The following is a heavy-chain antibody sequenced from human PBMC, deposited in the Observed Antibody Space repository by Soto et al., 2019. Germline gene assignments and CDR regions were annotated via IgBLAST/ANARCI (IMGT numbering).Heavy chain of an antibody. D-gene: IGHD3-9*01. CDR1: GGTFSSYA. CDR3: ARQDNDILTGYYTY. V-gene: IGHV1-69*13. CDR2: IIPIFGTA. J-gene: IGHJ4*02. Sequence: SVKVSCKASGGTFSSYAISWVRQAPGQGLEWMGGIIPIFGTANYAQKFQGRVTITADESTSTAYMELSSLRSEDTAVYYCARQDNDILTGYYTYWGPGTIVTVYS.